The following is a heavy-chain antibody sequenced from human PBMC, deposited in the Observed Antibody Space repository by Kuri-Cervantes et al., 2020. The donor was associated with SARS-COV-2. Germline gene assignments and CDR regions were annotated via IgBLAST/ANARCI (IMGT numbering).Heavy chain of an antibody. V-gene: IGHV3-48*03. J-gene: IGHJ6*02. Sequence: PWAASGFTFSSYEMNWVRQAPGKGLEWVSYISSSGSTIYYADSVKGRYTISRDNAKNSLYLQMNSLRPEDTAVYYCASGPLFYDSSGYSTYYYYYYGMDVWGQGTTVTVSS. D-gene: IGHD3-22*01. CDR2: ISSSGSTI. CDR3: ASGPLFYDSSGYSTYYYYYYGMDV. CDR1: GFTFSSYE.